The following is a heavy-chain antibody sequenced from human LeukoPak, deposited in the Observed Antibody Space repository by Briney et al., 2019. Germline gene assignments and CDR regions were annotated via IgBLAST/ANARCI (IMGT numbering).Heavy chain of an antibody. Sequence: SETLSLSCTVSGASVTDYYWSWIRQSPGKGLEWISYIHHSGNSDYNPSLRSRVTTSLDTSKNQFSLNLISVTAADTAVYYCTRGHWGLQSWSQGTLVTVSS. CDR2: IHHSGNS. J-gene: IGHJ5*02. CDR1: GASVTDYY. CDR3: TRGHWGLQS. V-gene: IGHV4-59*02. D-gene: IGHD7-27*01.